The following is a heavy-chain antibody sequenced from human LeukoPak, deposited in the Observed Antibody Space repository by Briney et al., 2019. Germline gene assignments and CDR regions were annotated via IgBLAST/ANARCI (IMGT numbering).Heavy chain of an antibody. J-gene: IGHJ5*02. V-gene: IGHV4-39*07. Sequence: SETLSLTCTVSGGSISSSSYYWGWIRQPPGKGLEWIGSIYYSGSTYYNPSLKSRVTISVDTSKNQFSLKLSSVTAADTAVYYCASHVDTAFRFDPWGQGTLVTVSS. D-gene: IGHD5-18*01. CDR1: GGSISSSSYY. CDR3: ASHVDTAFRFDP. CDR2: IYYSGST.